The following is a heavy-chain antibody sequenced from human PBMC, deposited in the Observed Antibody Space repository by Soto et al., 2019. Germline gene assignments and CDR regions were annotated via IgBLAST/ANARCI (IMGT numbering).Heavy chain of an antibody. J-gene: IGHJ6*02. CDR3: ARDDCMSTSCQGGNYYYGMDV. CDR1: GFTFSSYW. D-gene: IGHD2-2*01. Sequence: GGSLRLSCAASGFTFSSYWMHWVRQAPGKGLEWVANIKQDGSEKYYVDSVKGRFTISRDNAKNSLYLQMNSLRAEDTAVYYCARDDCMSTSCQGGNYYYGMDVWGQGTTVTVSS. V-gene: IGHV3-7*01. CDR2: IKQDGSEK.